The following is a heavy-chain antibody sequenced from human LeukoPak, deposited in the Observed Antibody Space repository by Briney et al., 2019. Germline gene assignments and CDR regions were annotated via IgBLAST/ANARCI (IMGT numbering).Heavy chain of an antibody. CDR1: GFTFSSYS. CDR2: ISSSSSYI. Sequence: PGGSLRLSCAASGFTFSSYSMNWVRQAPGKGLEWVSSISSSSSYIYYADSVKGRFTISRDNAKNSLYLQMNSLRAEDTAVYYCARRLGIGRDAFDIWGQGTMVTVSS. D-gene: IGHD7-27*01. V-gene: IGHV3-21*01. CDR3: ARRLGIGRDAFDI. J-gene: IGHJ3*02.